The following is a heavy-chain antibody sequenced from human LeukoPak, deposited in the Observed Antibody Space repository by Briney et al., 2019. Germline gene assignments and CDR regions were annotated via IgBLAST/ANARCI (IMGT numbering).Heavy chain of an antibody. D-gene: IGHD1-1*01. J-gene: IGHJ4*02. CDR2: INPNSGGT. V-gene: IGHV1-2*02. Sequence: MGWINPNSGGTNYAQKFQGRVTMTRDTSISTAYMELSRLRSDDTAVYYCARDRDDDPNFDYWGQGTLVTVSS. CDR3: ARDRDDDPNFDY.